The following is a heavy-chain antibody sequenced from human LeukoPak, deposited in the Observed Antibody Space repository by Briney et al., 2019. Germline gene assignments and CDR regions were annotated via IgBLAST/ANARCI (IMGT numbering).Heavy chain of an antibody. Sequence: SETLSPTCAVYGGSFSGYYWSWIRQPPGKGLEWIGEINHSGSTNYNPSLKSRVTISVDTSKNQFSLKLSSVTAADTAVYYCARGFRYYDYVWGSYRYTGGYFDYWGQGTLVTVSS. CDR2: INHSGST. V-gene: IGHV4-34*01. J-gene: IGHJ4*02. CDR1: GGSFSGYY. CDR3: ARGFRYYDYVWGSYRYTGGYFDY. D-gene: IGHD3-16*02.